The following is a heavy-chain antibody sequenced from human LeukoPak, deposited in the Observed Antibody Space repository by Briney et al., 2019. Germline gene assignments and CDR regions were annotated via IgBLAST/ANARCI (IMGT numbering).Heavy chain of an antibody. CDR1: GGSISSSSYY. CDR2: IYYSGST. CDR3: ARVSGLKVLERRVGYYFDY. V-gene: IGHV4-39*07. Sequence: PSETLSLTCTVSGGSISSSSYYWGWIRQPSGKGLEWIGSIYYSGSTYYNPSLKSRVTISVDTPKNQFSLKLSSVTAADTAVYYCARVSGLKVLERRVGYYFDYWGQGTLVTVSS. J-gene: IGHJ4*02. D-gene: IGHD1-1*01.